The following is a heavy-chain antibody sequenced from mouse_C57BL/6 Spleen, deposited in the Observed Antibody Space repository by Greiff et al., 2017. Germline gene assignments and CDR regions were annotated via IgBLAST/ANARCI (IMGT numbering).Heavy chain of an antibody. CDR3: VYGNPFDY. CDR1: GFTFSSYG. Sequence: EVKVVESGGDLVKPGGSLKLSCAASGFTFSSYGMSWVRQTPDKRLAWVATISSGGSYTYYPDSVKGRFTISRDNAKNTLYLQMSSLKAEDTAMYYCVYGNPFDYWGQGTTLTVSS. V-gene: IGHV5-6*01. J-gene: IGHJ2*01. CDR2: ISSGGSYT. D-gene: IGHD2-1*01.